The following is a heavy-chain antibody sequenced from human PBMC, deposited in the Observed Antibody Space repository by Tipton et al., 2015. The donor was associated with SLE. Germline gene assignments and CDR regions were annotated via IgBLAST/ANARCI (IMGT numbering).Heavy chain of an antibody. CDR1: GGSISSSSYY. CDR3: ARGRYCSGGSCYPGAFDI. V-gene: IGHV4-39*07. D-gene: IGHD2-15*01. CDR2: IYYSGST. Sequence: TLSLTCTVSGGSISSSSYYWGWIRQPPGKGLEWIGSIYYSGSTYYNPSLKSRVTISVDTSKNQFSLKLSSVTAADTAVYYCARGRYCSGGSCYPGAFDIWGQGTMVTVSS. J-gene: IGHJ3*02.